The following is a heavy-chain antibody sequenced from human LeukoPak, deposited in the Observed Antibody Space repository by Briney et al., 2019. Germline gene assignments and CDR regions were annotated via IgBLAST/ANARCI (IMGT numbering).Heavy chain of an antibody. Sequence: GSLRLSCVASGFTLSSYDMHWVRQGTGKGLEWVSTIDTAGDTSYPGSVKGRFTISRENAKNSLYLQMNSLRAEDTAVYYCACPPPGWGTGFDYWGQGTLVTVSS. CDR1: GFTLSSYD. V-gene: IGHV3-13*01. J-gene: IGHJ4*02. CDR2: IDTAGDT. D-gene: IGHD1-14*01. CDR3: ACPPPGWGTGFDY.